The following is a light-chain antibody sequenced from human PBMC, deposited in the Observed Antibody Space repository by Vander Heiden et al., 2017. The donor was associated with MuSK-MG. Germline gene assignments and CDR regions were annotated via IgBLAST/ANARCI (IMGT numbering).Light chain of an antibody. CDR2: EAT. V-gene: IGLV2-23*01. CDR3: CSYAGSSTLV. Sequence: QSALTQPASVSGSPGRSITISCTGTSSDLGSYDLVSWYLQHPGKAPKLMIYEATKRPSGISNRFSGSKSGNTASLTIFGLQAEDEADYYCCSYAGSSTLVFGGGTKLTVL. J-gene: IGLJ2*01. CDR1: SSDLGSYDL.